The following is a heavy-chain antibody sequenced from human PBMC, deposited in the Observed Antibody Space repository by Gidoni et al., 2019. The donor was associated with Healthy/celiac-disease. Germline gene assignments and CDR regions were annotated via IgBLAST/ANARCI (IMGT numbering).Heavy chain of an antibody. D-gene: IGHD4-17*01. Sequence: QVQLVQSGAEVKKPGASVKVSCKASGYTFTSYGITWVRQAPGQGLEWMGRISGYNGNTNYARNLQGRVTMTTDTSTSTAFMELRSLRSDDTAFYYCAREPSDYGIDYWGQGTLVTVSS. J-gene: IGHJ4*02. CDR1: GYTFTSYG. CDR2: ISGYNGNT. V-gene: IGHV1-18*01. CDR3: AREPSDYGIDY.